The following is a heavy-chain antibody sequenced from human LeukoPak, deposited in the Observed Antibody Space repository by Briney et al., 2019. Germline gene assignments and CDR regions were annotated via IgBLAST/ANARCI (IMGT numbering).Heavy chain of an antibody. CDR3: ARGVSGYTYGSYYYSYMDV. CDR1: DGSISSYY. V-gene: IGHV4-4*09. CDR2: IYTSGST. J-gene: IGHJ6*03. Sequence: SETLSLTCTVSDGSISSYYWSWIRQPPGKGLEWIGYIYTSGSTNYNPSLKSRVTISVDTSKNQFSLKLSSVTAADTAVYYCARGVSGYTYGSYYYSYMDVWGKGTTVTVSS. D-gene: IGHD5-18*01.